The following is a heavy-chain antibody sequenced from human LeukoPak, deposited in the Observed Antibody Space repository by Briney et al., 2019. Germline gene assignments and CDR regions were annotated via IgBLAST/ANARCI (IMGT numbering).Heavy chain of an antibody. D-gene: IGHD3-10*01. J-gene: IGHJ4*02. CDR1: GDSISSSSYY. Sequence: SEALSLTCTVSGDSISSSSYYWGWIRQPPGKGLEWIGSIPYSGSTYYNPSLKSRVTISVDTSKNQFSLKLSSVTAADTAVYYCARCKDYYVSGSYYKTFDYWGQGTLVTVSS. CDR2: IPYSGST. V-gene: IGHV4-39*07. CDR3: ARCKDYYVSGSYYKTFDY.